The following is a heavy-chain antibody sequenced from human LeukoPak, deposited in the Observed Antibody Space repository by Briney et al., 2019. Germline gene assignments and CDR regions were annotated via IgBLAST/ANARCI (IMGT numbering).Heavy chain of an antibody. D-gene: IGHD6-19*01. CDR3: ARSRGYRSGWPFDI. Sequence: GGSLRLSCAASGFTFSSYAMHWVRQAPGKGLEWVAVISYDGSNKYYADSVKGRFTISRDNSKNTLYLQMNSLGAEDTAVYYCARSRGYRSGWPFDIWGQGTMVTVSS. V-gene: IGHV3-30-3*01. CDR1: GFTFSSYA. J-gene: IGHJ3*02. CDR2: ISYDGSNK.